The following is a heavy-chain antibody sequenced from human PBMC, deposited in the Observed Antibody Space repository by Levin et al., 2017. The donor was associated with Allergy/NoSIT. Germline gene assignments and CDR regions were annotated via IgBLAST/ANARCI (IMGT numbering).Heavy chain of an antibody. Sequence: PSETLSLTCTVSGGSIGSGGYYWSWIRQHPGKGLEWIGYIYYSGSTYYNPSLKSRVTISVDTSKNQFSLKLSSVTAADTAMYYCARGGDFGVVTAVDYWGQGTLVTVSS. J-gene: IGHJ4*02. CDR2: IYYSGST. CDR1: GGSIGSGGYY. CDR3: ARGGDFGVVTAVDY. V-gene: IGHV4-31*03. D-gene: IGHD2-21*02.